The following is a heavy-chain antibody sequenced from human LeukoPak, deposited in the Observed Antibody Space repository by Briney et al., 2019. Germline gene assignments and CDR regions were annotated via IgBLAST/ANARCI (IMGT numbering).Heavy chain of an antibody. CDR3: ARDRWTTIFGVVTNWFDP. CDR2: INHSGST. J-gene: IGHJ5*02. Sequence: PSETLSLTCAVYGGSFSDYYWSWIRQPPGKGLEWIGEINHSGSTNYNPSLKSRVTISVDTSKNQFSLKLSSVTAADTAVYYCARDRWTTIFGVVTNWFDPWGQGTLVTVSS. V-gene: IGHV4-34*01. CDR1: GGSFSDYY. D-gene: IGHD3-3*01.